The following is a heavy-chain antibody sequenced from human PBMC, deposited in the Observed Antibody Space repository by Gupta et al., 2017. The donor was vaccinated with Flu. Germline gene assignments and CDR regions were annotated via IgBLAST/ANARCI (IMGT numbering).Heavy chain of an antibody. J-gene: IGHJ4*02. CDR3: ARGRLVDY. Sequence: MIWVRQAPGKGLEWISYISSSGSGSTQYYADSVKGRFTISRDNAKNSLYLQMNSLRAEDTAVYYCARGRLVDYWGQGTLVTVSS. D-gene: IGHD2-8*02. V-gene: IGHV3-48*03. CDR2: ISSSGSGSTQ.